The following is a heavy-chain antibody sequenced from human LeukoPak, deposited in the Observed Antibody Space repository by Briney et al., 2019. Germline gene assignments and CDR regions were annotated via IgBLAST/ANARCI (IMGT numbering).Heavy chain of an antibody. J-gene: IGHJ4*02. CDR2: INPNSGGT. CDR1: GYTFTGYY. D-gene: IGHD3-3*01. V-gene: IGHV1-2*06. CDR3: ARDPGVRDFWSGYYNY. Sequence: GASVKVSCKASGYTFTGYYMHWVRQAPGQGLEWMGRINPNSGGTNYAQKFRGRVTMTRDTSISTAYMELSRLRSDDTAVYYCARDPGVRDFWSGYYNYWGQGTLVTVSS.